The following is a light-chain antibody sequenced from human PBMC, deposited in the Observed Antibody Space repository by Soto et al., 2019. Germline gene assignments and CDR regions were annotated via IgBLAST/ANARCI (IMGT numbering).Light chain of an antibody. J-gene: IGKJ1*01. V-gene: IGKV3-20*01. CDR2: GAS. CDR3: QQYGSSPLT. CDR1: QSVSSSF. Sequence: IVLTQSPGTLSLSPGERATLSCRASQSVSSSFLAWYQQRPGQAPRLLIYGASSRATGIPDRFSGGGSGTDFTLTIRRLEPEDFAVYYCQQYGSSPLTFGQGTKVDI.